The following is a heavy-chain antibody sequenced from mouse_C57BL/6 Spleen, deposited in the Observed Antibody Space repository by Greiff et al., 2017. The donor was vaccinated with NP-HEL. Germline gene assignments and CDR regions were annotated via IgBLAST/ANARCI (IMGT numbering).Heavy chain of an antibody. Sequence: QVQLKQPGAELVKPGASVKLSCKASGYTFTSYWMHWVKQRPGQGLEWIGMIHPNSGSTNYNEKFKSKATLTVDKSSSTAYMQLSSLTSEDSAVYYCARQGSSGFPWFAYWGQGTLVTVSA. CDR2: IHPNSGST. J-gene: IGHJ3*01. CDR1: GYTFTSYW. CDR3: ARQGSSGFPWFAY. D-gene: IGHD3-2*02. V-gene: IGHV1-64*01.